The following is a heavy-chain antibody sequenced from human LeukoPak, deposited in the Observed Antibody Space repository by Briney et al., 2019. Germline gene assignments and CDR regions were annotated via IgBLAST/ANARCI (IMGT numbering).Heavy chain of an antibody. CDR1: GGSMSSSSYY. D-gene: IGHD3-16*02. J-gene: IGHJ5*02. CDR2: IYYSGST. CDR3: VRLSGPTGWFDP. V-gene: IGHV4-39*01. Sequence: TSETLSLTCTVSGGSMSSSSYYWGWIRQPPGKGLEWIGSIYYSGSTYYNPSLKSRVTISVDTSKNQFSLKLSSVTAADTAVYHCVRLSGPTGWFDPWGQGTLVIVSS.